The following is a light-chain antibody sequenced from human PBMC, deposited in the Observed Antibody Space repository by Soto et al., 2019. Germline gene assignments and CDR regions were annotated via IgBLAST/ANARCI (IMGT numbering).Light chain of an antibody. Sequence: QSALTQPPSAPGSPGQSVTISCTGTSSDVGGYNYVSWYQQHPGKAPKLMIYEVSKRPSGVPDRFSGSKSGNTASLTVSGLQAEDEADYYCSSYAGSNILFGGGTKLTVL. CDR3: SSYAGSNIL. CDR1: SSDVGGYNY. J-gene: IGLJ2*01. V-gene: IGLV2-8*01. CDR2: EVS.